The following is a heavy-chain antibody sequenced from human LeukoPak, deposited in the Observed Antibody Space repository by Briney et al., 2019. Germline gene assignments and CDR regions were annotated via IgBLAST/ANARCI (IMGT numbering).Heavy chain of an antibody. J-gene: IGHJ2*01. CDR2: IYTSGST. Sequence: PSETLSLTCTVSGGSISSGSYYWIWLRHPAGKALEGIGRIYTSGSTNYNPSLKSRVTISVDTSKNQFSLKLSSVTAADTAVYYCARETGYIAARPWYFDLWGRGTLVTVSS. CDR3: ARETGYIAARPWYFDL. V-gene: IGHV4-61*02. CDR1: GGSISSGSYY. D-gene: IGHD6-6*01.